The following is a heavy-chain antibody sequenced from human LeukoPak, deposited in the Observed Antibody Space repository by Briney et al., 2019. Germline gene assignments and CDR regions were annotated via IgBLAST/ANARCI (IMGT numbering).Heavy chain of an antibody. Sequence: ASVKVSCKASGGTFTSYAISWVGQAPGQGLEWMGRIMPIFGIANYAQKFQGRVTITADKSTSTAYMELSSLRSEDTAVYYCARGDDSSAPDWFDPWGQGTLVTVSS. J-gene: IGHJ5*02. CDR2: IMPIFGIA. D-gene: IGHD3-22*01. CDR1: GGTFTSYA. CDR3: ARGDDSSAPDWFDP. V-gene: IGHV1-69*04.